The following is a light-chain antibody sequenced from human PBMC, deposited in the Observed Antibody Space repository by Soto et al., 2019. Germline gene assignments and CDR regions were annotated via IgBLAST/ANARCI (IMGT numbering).Light chain of an antibody. V-gene: IGKV3-15*01. Sequence: EIVMTPSPATLSVSPGERATLSCRASQSVSSNLAWYQQKPGQAPRLLIYGASTRATGIPARFSGSRSGTEFSLTVSSLQSEDVAVYYCQQYNNWPPLTFGGGTKVEIK. CDR1: QSVSSN. CDR2: GAS. CDR3: QQYNNWPPLT. J-gene: IGKJ4*01.